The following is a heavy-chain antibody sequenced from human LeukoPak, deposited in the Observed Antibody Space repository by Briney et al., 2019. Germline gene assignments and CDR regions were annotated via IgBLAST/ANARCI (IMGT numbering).Heavy chain of an antibody. CDR2: ISSSGSTI. CDR1: GFTFSDYY. CDR3: ARETGIDDYDFWSGYDY. J-gene: IGHJ4*02. D-gene: IGHD3-3*01. Sequence: GGSLRLSCAASGFTFSDYYMSWIRQAPGKGLEWVSYISSSGSTIYYADSVKGRFTIPRDNAKNSLYLQMNSLRAEDTAVYYCARETGIDDYDFWSGYDYWGQGTLVTVSS. V-gene: IGHV3-11*04.